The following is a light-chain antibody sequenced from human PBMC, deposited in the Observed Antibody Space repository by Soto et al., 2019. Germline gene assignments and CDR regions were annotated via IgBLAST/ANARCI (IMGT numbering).Light chain of an antibody. J-gene: IGKJ2*01. CDR2: GAS. CDR3: QQYGSSPVT. CDR1: QSVSSSY. V-gene: IGKV3-20*01. Sequence: EIVLTQSPGTLSLSPGERATLSCRASQSVSSSYLAWYQQKPGQAPRFLIYGASSRATGIPDRFSGSGSGTDFTLTISRLEPEDFAVYYCQQYGSSPVTFGQGTKLEIK.